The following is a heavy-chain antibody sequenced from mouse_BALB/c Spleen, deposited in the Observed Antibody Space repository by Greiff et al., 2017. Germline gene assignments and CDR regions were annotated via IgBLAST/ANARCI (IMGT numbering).Heavy chain of an antibody. D-gene: IGHD1-1*01. CDR3: ARSYYYGSSPGWFAY. V-gene: IGHV2-6-7*01. CDR1: GFSLTGYG. CDR2: IWGDGST. Sequence: QVQLKQSGPGLVAPSQSLSITCTVSGFSLTGYGVNWVRQPPGKGLEWLGMIWGDGSTDYNSALKSRLSISKDNSKSQVFLKMNSLQTDDTARYYCARSYYYGSSPGWFAYWGQGTLVTVSA. J-gene: IGHJ3*01.